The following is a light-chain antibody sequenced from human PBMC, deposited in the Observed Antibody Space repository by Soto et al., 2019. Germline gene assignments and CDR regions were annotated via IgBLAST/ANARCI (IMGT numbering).Light chain of an antibody. J-gene: IGKJ4*01. Sequence: IVVTQSPATLSVSPGEGVTLSCRASQGVGSNLAWYQQRPGQAPRLLIYDASTRATGIPDRFSGSGSGTEFTLTMSILQSEDFAVYYCQQFNSWPHMLSFGGGTKLEMK. CDR2: DAS. V-gene: IGKV3-15*01. CDR3: QQFNSWPHMLS. CDR1: QGVGSN.